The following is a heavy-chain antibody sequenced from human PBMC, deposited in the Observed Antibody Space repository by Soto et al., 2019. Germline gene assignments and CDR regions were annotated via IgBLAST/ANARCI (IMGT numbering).Heavy chain of an antibody. J-gene: IGHJ4*02. CDR3: ARYSTSSAGYYFDY. Sequence: PSETLSLTCTVSGGSISSYYWSWIRQPPGKGLEWIGYIYYSGSTNYNPSLKSRVTISVDTSKNRFSLKLSAVTAADTAVYYWARYSTSSAGYYFDYWGQGTLVTVSS. D-gene: IGHD6-19*01. CDR1: GGSISSYY. V-gene: IGHV4-59*01. CDR2: IYYSGST.